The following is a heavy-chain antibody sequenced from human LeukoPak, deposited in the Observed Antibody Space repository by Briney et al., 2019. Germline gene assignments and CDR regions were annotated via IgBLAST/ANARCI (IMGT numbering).Heavy chain of an antibody. J-gene: IGHJ4*02. V-gene: IGHV3-66*01. CDR2: IYSGGST. Sequence: PGGSLRLSCAGSGFTVSSNYMTWVRQASGKGLEWVSVIYSGGSTYYADSVKGRFTISRDSSKNTLYLQMNSLRAEDTAVYYCARGRGSGWPFDYWGQGTLLTVYS. D-gene: IGHD6-19*01. CDR1: GFTVSSNY. CDR3: ARGRGSGWPFDY.